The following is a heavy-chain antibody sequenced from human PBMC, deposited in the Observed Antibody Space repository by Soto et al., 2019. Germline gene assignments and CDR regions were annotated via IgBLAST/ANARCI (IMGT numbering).Heavy chain of an antibody. J-gene: IGHJ6*02. Sequence: ASVKVSWKASGGTFSSYAISWVRQAPGQGLEWMGGIIPISDTTNYAQKFQGRVTITADESTSTAYMELSSLRSEDTAVYYCARSQGSSTSLEIYYYYYYGMDVWGQGTTVTVSS. D-gene: IGHD2-2*01. CDR3: ARSQGSSTSLEIYYYYYYGMDV. CDR1: GGTFSSYA. CDR2: IIPISDTT. V-gene: IGHV1-69*13.